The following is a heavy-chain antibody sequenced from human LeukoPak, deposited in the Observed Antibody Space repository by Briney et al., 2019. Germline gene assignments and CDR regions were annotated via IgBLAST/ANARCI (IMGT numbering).Heavy chain of an antibody. CDR2: IRGSGGST. CDR1: GLNLLSYA. Sequence: GSLRLSCAASGLNLLSYAMGWVRQAPGKGVEWISAIRGSGGSTYYADSVKGRFTISRHNYNNTLFLQMNSLRAEDTAVYYCGRHPNGDYIGAFEFWGQGTTVSVSS. CDR3: GRHPNGDYIGAFEF. J-gene: IGHJ3*01. V-gene: IGHV3-23*01. D-gene: IGHD4-17*01.